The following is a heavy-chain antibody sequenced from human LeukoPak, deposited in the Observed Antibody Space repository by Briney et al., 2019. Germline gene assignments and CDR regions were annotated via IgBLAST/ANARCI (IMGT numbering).Heavy chain of an antibody. V-gene: IGHV4-59*01. CDR3: ARVTTDFDWLLGGHNWFDP. D-gene: IGHD3-9*01. Sequence: SETLSLTCTVSGGSISSYYWSWIRQPPGKGLEWIGYIYYSGSTNYNPSLKSRVTISVDTSKNQFSLKLSSVTAADTAVYYCARVTTDFDWLLGGHNWFDPWGQGTLVTVSS. CDR2: IYYSGST. CDR1: GGSISSYY. J-gene: IGHJ5*02.